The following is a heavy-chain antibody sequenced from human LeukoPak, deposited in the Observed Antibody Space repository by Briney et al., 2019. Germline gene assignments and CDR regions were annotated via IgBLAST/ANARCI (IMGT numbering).Heavy chain of an antibody. V-gene: IGHV3-7*03. Sequence: GGFLRLSCAASGFTFSSYSMNWVRQAPGKGLEWVADINQDGSQKYYRDSVKGRFTISRDNAKNSLYLEMNSLSAEDTAVYYCARDRGWLQSDYWGQGALVTVSS. CDR3: ARDRGWLQSDY. D-gene: IGHD5-24*01. J-gene: IGHJ4*02. CDR2: INQDGSQK. CDR1: GFTFSSYS.